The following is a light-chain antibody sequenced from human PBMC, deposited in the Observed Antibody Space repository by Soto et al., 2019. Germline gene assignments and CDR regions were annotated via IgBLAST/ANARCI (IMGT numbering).Light chain of an antibody. CDR1: SGHSSYA. Sequence: QSVLTQSPSASASLGAAVKLTCTLSSGHSSYAIAWHQQQPEKGPRYLMKLNGDGSHNKGDGIPDRFSGSSSGAERYLTISSLQSEDEADYYCQTWGAGTVVFGGGTKVTVL. CDR2: LNGDGSH. V-gene: IGLV4-69*01. J-gene: IGLJ2*01. CDR3: QTWGAGTVV.